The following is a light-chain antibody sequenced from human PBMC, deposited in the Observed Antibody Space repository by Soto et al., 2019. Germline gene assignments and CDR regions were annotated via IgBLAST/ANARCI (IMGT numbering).Light chain of an antibody. CDR1: QSIFTY. Sequence: EVVLTQSPATLSFSPGERATLSCRASQSIFTYLAWYQQKPGQAPRLLIYDASNRATGIPARFSGSGSGTDFTLTISSLEPEDFAVYYCQQRSNWITFGQGTRLEI. CDR3: QQRSNWIT. CDR2: DAS. J-gene: IGKJ5*01. V-gene: IGKV3-11*01.